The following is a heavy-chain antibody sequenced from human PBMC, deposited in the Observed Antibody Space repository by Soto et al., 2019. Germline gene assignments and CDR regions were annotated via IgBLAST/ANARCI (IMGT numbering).Heavy chain of an antibody. J-gene: IGHJ6*02. CDR1: GYTVPTYS. Sequence: ASVKVSCKASGYTVPTYSISLVRQAPGQGLEWMGWISAYNGNTNYAQKLQGRVTMTTDTSTSTAYMELRSLRSDDTAVYYCARGGYCISTSCPRGGYYYYGMDVWGQGTTVTVSS. V-gene: IGHV1-18*01. CDR2: ISAYNGNT. D-gene: IGHD2-2*01. CDR3: ARGGYCISTSCPRGGYYYYGMDV.